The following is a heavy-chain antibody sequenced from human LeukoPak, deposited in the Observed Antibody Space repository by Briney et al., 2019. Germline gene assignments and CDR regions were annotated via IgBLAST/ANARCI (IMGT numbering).Heavy chain of an antibody. CDR1: GGSISSSSYY. D-gene: IGHD3-22*01. CDR3: ARVGQFGIAAYYDSSGYYFQH. Sequence: SETLSLTCTVSGGSISSSSYYWGWIRQPPGKGLEWIGSIYYSGSTYYNPSLKSRVTISVDTSKNQFSLKLSSVTAADTAVYYCARVGQFGIAAYYDSSGYYFQHWGQGTLVTVSS. J-gene: IGHJ1*01. V-gene: IGHV4-39*07. CDR2: IYYSGST.